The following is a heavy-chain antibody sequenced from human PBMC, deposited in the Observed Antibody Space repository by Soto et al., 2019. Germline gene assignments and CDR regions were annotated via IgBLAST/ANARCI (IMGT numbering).Heavy chain of an antibody. CDR2: ISSSSSYI. Sequence: PGGSLRPSSAASGFTFSSYNMNWVRQAPGKGLEWVSSISSSSSYIYYADSVKGRFTISRDNAKKSLYLPMIRLRAEDTAVYYCALTESSSWSPNWGHGTLVTVSS. V-gene: IGHV3-21*01. CDR1: GFTFSSYN. D-gene: IGHD6-13*01. CDR3: ALTESSSWSPN. J-gene: IGHJ4*01.